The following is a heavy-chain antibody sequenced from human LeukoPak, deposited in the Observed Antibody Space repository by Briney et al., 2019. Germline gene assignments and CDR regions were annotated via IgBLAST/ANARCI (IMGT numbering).Heavy chain of an antibody. V-gene: IGHV1-69*13. J-gene: IGHJ5*02. D-gene: IGHD3-10*01. CDR1: GGTFSSYA. CDR3: ARTGSGSYYSNWFDP. Sequence: ASVKVSCKASGGTFSSYAISWVRQAPGQGLEWMGGIIPIFGTASYAQKFQGRVTITADESTSTAYMELSSLRSEDTAVYYCARTGSGSYYSNWFDPWGQGTLVTVSS. CDR2: IIPIFGTA.